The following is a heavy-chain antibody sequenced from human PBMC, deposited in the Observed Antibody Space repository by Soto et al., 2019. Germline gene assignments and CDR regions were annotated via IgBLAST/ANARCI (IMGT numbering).Heavy chain of an antibody. Sequence: QVQLKESGPGLVKPSETLALTCTVSGGSIGSYYWSSIRQPPGRGLEWIGCVYYSDGTNYNPSLKSRVTMSMDKSNNQFSLRLSSVTAADTAVYYCARTESSSWSFFYYGMDVWGQGTTVTVSS. CDR1: GGSIGSYY. CDR2: VYYSDGT. D-gene: IGHD6-13*01. V-gene: IGHV4-59*01. J-gene: IGHJ6*02. CDR3: ARTESSSWSFFYYGMDV.